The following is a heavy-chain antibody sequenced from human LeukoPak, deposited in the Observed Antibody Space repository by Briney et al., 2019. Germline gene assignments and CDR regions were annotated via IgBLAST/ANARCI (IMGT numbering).Heavy chain of an antibody. Sequence: GGSLRLSCAASGFSFRSYNMDWVRQAPGKGLEWVAFIRYDGSNKYYADSVKGRFTISRDNSKNTLYLQMNSLRAEDTAVYYCAKGEYYYDSSGYPDYWGQGTLVTVSS. J-gene: IGHJ4*02. CDR3: AKGEYYYDSSGYPDY. CDR1: GFSFRSYN. V-gene: IGHV3-30*02. D-gene: IGHD3-22*01. CDR2: IRYDGSNK.